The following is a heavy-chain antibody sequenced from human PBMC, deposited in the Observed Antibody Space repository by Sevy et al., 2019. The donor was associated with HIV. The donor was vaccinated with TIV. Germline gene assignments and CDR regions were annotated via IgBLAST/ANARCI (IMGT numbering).Heavy chain of an antibody. Sequence: GGSLRLSCAASGFTFSDYYMSWIRQAPGKGLEWVSYITRSGGTIYYADSVKGRFTISRDNVKNSLYLQMNSLRAEDTAVYYCSRDLLLEPGTLYYFYYGMDVWGQGTTVTVSS. D-gene: IGHD1-1*01. CDR3: SRDLLLEPGTLYYFYYGMDV. J-gene: IGHJ6*02. V-gene: IGHV3-11*01. CDR2: ITRSGGTI. CDR1: GFTFSDYY.